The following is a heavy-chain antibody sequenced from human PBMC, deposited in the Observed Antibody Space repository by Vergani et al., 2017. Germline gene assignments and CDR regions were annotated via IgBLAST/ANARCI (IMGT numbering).Heavy chain of an antibody. J-gene: IGHJ4*02. Sequence: QVQLQESGPGLVKPSETLSLTRTVSGGSISSYYWSWIRPPPGKGLEWIGYIYYSGSTNYNPSLKSRVTISVDTSKNQFPLKLSSVTAADTAVYYCARGGSSSWYCDYWGQGTLVTVSS. CDR1: GGSISSYY. V-gene: IGHV4-59*01. CDR2: IYYSGST. D-gene: IGHD6-13*01. CDR3: ARGGSSSWYCDY.